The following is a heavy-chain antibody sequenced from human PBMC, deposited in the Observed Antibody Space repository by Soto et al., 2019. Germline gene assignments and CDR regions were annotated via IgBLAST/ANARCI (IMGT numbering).Heavy chain of an antibody. CDR1: GGSISSGGYY. Sequence: TLSLPCPVSGGSISSGGYYWSWIGQHPGKGLEWIGYIYYSGSTYYNPSLKSRVTISVDTSKNQFSLKLSSVTAADTAVYYCARTYYYDSSGYYVDYWGQGTLVTVSS. CDR2: IYYSGST. D-gene: IGHD3-22*01. V-gene: IGHV4-31*03. CDR3: ARTYYYDSSGYYVDY. J-gene: IGHJ4*02.